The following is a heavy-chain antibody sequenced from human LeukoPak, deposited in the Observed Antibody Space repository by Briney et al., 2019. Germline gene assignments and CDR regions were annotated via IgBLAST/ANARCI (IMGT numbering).Heavy chain of an antibody. D-gene: IGHD1-26*01. V-gene: IGHV3-48*01. CDR2: ISSSSSTI. Sequence: GGSLRLSCAASGFTFSTYSMNWVRQAPGKGLEWVSYISSSSSTIYYADSVKGRFTISRDYAKNSLYLQMNSLRAEDTAVYYCVRDLGGRSGHWGQGTLVTVSS. CDR1: GFTFSTYS. J-gene: IGHJ4*02. CDR3: VRDLGGRSGH.